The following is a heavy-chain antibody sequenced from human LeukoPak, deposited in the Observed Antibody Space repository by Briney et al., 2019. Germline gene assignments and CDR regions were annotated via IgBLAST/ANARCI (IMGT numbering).Heavy chain of an antibody. CDR1: RYPFSDFY. J-gene: IGHJ5*02. Sequence: ASVKVSCKAFRYPFSDFYIHWLRQAPGQGLDGMGSINPHSGITNSPQKFKSRLTMATDTYIKTAYMELSRLPSDDPAVYYCARDWNDVGFDPWGQGALVTVSS. CDR3: ARDWNDVGFDP. V-gene: IGHV1-2*02. CDR2: INPHSGIT. D-gene: IGHD1-1*01.